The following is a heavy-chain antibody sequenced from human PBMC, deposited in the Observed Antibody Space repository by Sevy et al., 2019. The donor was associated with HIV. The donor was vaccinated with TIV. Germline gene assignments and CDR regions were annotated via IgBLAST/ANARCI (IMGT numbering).Heavy chain of an antibody. J-gene: IGHJ3*02. Sequence: GGSLRLSCAASGFTFSSYAMHWVRQAPGKGLEWVAVISYDGSNKYYADSVKGRFTISRDNSKNTLYLQMNILRAEETAVYYCARDGGYCSGGSCYIDAFDIWGQGTMVTVSS. CDR1: GFTFSSYA. D-gene: IGHD2-15*01. CDR3: ARDGGYCSGGSCYIDAFDI. V-gene: IGHV3-30-3*01. CDR2: ISYDGSNK.